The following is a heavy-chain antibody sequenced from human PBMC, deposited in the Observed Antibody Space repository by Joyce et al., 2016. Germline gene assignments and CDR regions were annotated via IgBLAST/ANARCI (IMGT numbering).Heavy chain of an antibody. CDR1: GFALNSYS. Sequence: EVQLVESGGGLVKPGGSLRLSCAAYGFALNSYSMTWVRQAPGRGLEWFSSISTNSGYIYDADSVKGRFIISRDNAKNSLYLQMDSLRAEDTAVYYCARDPGILYYLYFLREFDYWGQGTLVTVSS. CDR2: ISTNSGYI. CDR3: ARDPGILYYLYFLREFDY. V-gene: IGHV3-21*01. J-gene: IGHJ4*02. D-gene: IGHD2-8*01.